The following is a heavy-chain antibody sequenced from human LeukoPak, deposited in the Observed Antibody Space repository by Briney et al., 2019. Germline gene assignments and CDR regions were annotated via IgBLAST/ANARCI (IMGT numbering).Heavy chain of an antibody. CDR3: ASHDSSGYYPTYYFDY. CDR2: ISSSSSYI. CDR1: GFTFSSYS. D-gene: IGHD3-22*01. J-gene: IGHJ4*02. V-gene: IGHV3-21*01. Sequence: PGGSLRLSCAASGFTFSSYSMNWVRQAPGKGLEWVSSISSSSSYIYYADSVKGRFTIYRDNAKNSLYLQMNSLRAEDTAVYYCASHDSSGYYPTYYFDYWGQGTLVTVSS.